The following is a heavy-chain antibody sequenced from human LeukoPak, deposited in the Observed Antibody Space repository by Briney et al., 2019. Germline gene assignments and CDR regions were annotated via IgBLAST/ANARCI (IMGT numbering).Heavy chain of an antibody. CDR1: GFTFSSYG. Sequence: GGSLRLSCAASGFTFSSYGMHWVRQAPGKGLEWVAVISYDGSNKYYADSVKGRFTISRDNSKNTLYLQMNSLRAEDTAVYYCAKDRNSCSSTSCYPCCHYYGMDVWGQGTTVTVSS. J-gene: IGHJ6*02. V-gene: IGHV3-30*18. CDR3: AKDRNSCSSTSCYPCCHYYGMDV. D-gene: IGHD2-2*01. CDR2: ISYDGSNK.